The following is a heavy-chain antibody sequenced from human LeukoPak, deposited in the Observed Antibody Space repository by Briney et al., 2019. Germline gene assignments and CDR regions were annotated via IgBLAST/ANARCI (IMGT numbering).Heavy chain of an antibody. V-gene: IGHV1-2*04. CDR1: GYTFTGYY. Sequence: ASVKVSCKASGYTFTGYYMHWVRQAPGQGLEWMGWINPNSGGTNYAQKSQGWVTMTRDTSISTAYMELSRLRSDDTAVYYCASIAAAGTNAFDIWGQGTMVTVSS. CDR2: INPNSGGT. J-gene: IGHJ3*02. D-gene: IGHD6-13*01. CDR3: ASIAAAGTNAFDI.